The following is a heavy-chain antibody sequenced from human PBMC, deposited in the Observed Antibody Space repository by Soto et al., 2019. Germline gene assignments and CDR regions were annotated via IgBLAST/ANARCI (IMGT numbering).Heavy chain of an antibody. CDR3: AREKDSYFNAMDV. CDR2: VYSTGTT. D-gene: IGHD1-26*01. CDR1: GGSINSHY. J-gene: IGHJ6*02. V-gene: IGHV4-4*07. Sequence: QVQLQESGPGLVKASEPLSLTCTGSGGSINSHYWNWLRQPAGKGLEWIGRVYSTGTTNYHPSLESRLTLSVDASKNKFSLKLTSVTAADTDVYFWAREKDSYFNAMDVWGQGTTVAVSS.